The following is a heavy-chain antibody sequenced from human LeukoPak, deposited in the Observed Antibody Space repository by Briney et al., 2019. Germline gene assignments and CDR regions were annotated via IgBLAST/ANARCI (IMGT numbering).Heavy chain of an antibody. J-gene: IGHJ4*02. CDR2: IWFDGSIK. D-gene: IGHD6-13*01. CDR1: GLAFSSYG. CDR3: ASAAGPFDN. V-gene: IGHV3-33*01. Sequence: GGSLRLSCAASGLAFSSYGMHWVRQAPGKGLEWVAVIWFDGSIKYYADSVKDRFTISRDNSKNTLYLQMNSLRAEDTAVYYCASAAGPFDNWGQGTLVTVSS.